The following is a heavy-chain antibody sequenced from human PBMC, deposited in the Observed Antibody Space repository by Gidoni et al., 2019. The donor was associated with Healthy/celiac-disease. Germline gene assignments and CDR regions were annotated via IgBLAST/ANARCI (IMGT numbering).Heavy chain of an antibody. V-gene: IGHV3-23*01. D-gene: IGHD1-7*01. CDR3: AKVARNRYNWNYPY. Sequence: EVQLLESGGGWVQPGGSLRLSCGASGCTFSSYAMSWVRQAPGKGLEWVSAISGSVGSTYYADSVKGRFTISRDNSKNTLYLQMNSLRAEDTAVYYCAKVARNRYNWNYPYWGQGTLVTVSS. CDR1: GCTFSSYA. J-gene: IGHJ4*02. CDR2: ISGSVGST.